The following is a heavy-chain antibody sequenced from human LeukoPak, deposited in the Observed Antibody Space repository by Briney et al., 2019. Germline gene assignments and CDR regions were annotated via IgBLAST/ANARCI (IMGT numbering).Heavy chain of an antibody. J-gene: IGHJ6*02. D-gene: IGHD6-19*01. Sequence: SETLSLTCTVSGGSASSGSYYWSWIRQPPGKGLEWIGYIYYSGSTNYNPSLKSRVTISVDTSKNQFSLKLNSVTAADTAVYYCARAPGYSSTTFYYYYGMDVWGQGTTVTVSS. CDR2: IYYSGST. CDR1: GGSASSGSYY. CDR3: ARAPGYSSTTFYYYYGMDV. V-gene: IGHV4-61*01.